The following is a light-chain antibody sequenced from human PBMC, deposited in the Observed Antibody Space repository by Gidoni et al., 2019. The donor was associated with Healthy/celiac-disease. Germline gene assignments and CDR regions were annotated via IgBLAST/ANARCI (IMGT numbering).Light chain of an antibody. CDR3: QQYYSTHLT. Sequence: DLVMTQSPDSLAVSLGERATLNCKTSQSVLYSSNNKNYLAWYQQKPGQQPKLLIYWASTREAGVPDRFSGSGSGTDLTLTISSMQAEDVAVYDCQQYYSTHLTFGGXTKVEIK. J-gene: IGKJ4*01. CDR1: QSVLYSSNNKNY. V-gene: IGKV4-1*01. CDR2: WAS.